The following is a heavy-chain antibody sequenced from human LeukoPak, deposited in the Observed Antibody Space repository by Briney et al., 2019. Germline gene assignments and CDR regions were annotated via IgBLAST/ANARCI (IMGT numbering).Heavy chain of an antibody. CDR3: ARGRSYYDSSGYYYYY. D-gene: IGHD3-22*01. CDR1: GGSFSGYY. V-gene: IGHV4-34*01. Sequence: SETLSLTCAVYGGSFSGYYWSWIRQPPGKGLEWIGEINHSGSTNYNPSLKSRVTISVDTSKNQFSLKLSSVTAANTAVYYCARGRSYYDSSGYYYYYWGQGTLVTVSS. J-gene: IGHJ4*02. CDR2: INHSGST.